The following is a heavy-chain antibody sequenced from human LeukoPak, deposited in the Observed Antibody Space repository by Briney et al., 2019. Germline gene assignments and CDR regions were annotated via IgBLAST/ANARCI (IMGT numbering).Heavy chain of an antibody. CDR1: GFTVSSNY. CDR2: IYSGGST. D-gene: IGHD2-15*01. J-gene: IGHJ4*02. Sequence: GGSLRLSCAASGFTVSSNYMSWVRQAPGKGLEWVSVIYSGGSTYYADSVKGRFTISRDNSKNTLYLQMNSLRAEDTAVYYCARDPGGYCSGGSCWEGGYFDYWGRGTLVTVSS. CDR3: ARDPGGYCSGGSCWEGGYFDY. V-gene: IGHV3-53*01.